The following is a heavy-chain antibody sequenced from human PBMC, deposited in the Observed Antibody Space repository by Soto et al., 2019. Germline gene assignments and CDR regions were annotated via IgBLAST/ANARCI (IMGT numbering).Heavy chain of an antibody. Sequence: GGSLRLSCTASGFAFSQYGMSWVRQAPGKGLEWVSSIRSFDYRTNYADSVKGRFTISRDNSKSTLSLQMNSLRAEDTAVYYCAKDVESGWYGAFDYWGPGTLVTVGS. CDR2: IRSFDYRT. D-gene: IGHD6-19*01. J-gene: IGHJ4*02. CDR3: AKDVESGWYGAFDY. CDR1: GFAFSQYG. V-gene: IGHV3-23*01.